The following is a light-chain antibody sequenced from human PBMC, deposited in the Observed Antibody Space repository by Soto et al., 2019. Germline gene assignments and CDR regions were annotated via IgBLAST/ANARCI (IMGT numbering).Light chain of an antibody. CDR3: QQYIDWPPGT. V-gene: IGKV3-15*01. J-gene: IGKJ1*01. CDR1: QSVSSS. Sequence: EIVVTQSPATLSVSPGERVTLSCRASQSVSSSLAWYQQRPGQAPRLLIYDTSTRAAGISARFSGSGSGTEFTLTISSLQSEHFAVYYCQQYIDWPPGTFGQGTAVEIK. CDR2: DTS.